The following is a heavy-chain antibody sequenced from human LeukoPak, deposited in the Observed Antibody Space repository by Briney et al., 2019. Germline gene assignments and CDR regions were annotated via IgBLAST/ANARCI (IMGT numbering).Heavy chain of an antibody. CDR3: ARRITIFGVVILDAFDI. D-gene: IGHD3-3*01. V-gene: IGHV1-2*02. CDR2: INPNSGGT. J-gene: IGHJ3*02. Sequence: GASVKVSCKASGYTFTGYYVHWVRQAPGQGLEWMGWINPNSGGTNYAQKSQGRVTMTRDTSISTAYMELSRLRSDDTAVYYCARRITIFGVVILDAFDIWGQGTMVTVSS. CDR1: GYTFTGYY.